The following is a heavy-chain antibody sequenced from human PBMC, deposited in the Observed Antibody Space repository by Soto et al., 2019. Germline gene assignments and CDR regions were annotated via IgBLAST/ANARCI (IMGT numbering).Heavy chain of an antibody. CDR3: ARAYYDSSGLSVPGDWFDP. V-gene: IGHV4-34*01. CDR1: GGSFSGYY. CDR2: INHSGST. D-gene: IGHD3-22*01. Sequence: SETLSLTSAVYGGSFSGYYWSWIRQPPGKGLEWIGEINHSGSTNYNPSLKSRVTISVDTSKNQFSLKLSSVTAADTAVYYCARAYYDSSGLSVPGDWFDPWGQGTLVIVSS. J-gene: IGHJ5*02.